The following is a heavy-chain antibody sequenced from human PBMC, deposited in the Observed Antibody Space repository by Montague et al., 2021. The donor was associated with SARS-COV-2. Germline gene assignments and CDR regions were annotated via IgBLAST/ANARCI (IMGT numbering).Heavy chain of an antibody. D-gene: IGHD2-15*01. V-gene: IGHV6-1*01. CDR3: ARAERGSCGDGNCYQYFFNY. J-gene: IGHJ4*02. CDR1: GDSVSTHSGT. Sequence: CAISGDSVSTHSGTWNWVRLSPSRGLEWLGRTYYRYEWYSDYSVSVKSRISINPDTSKNQFSLQLNSVTPEDTAVYYCARAERGSCGDGNCYQYFFNYWGQGPLCPVSS. CDR2: TYYRYEWYS.